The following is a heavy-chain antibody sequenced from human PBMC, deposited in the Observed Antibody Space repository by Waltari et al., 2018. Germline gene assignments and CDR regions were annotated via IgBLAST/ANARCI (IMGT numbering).Heavy chain of an antibody. D-gene: IGHD6-6*01. J-gene: IGHJ5*02. CDR3: AKSASGSSPGWSDP. CDR1: GFTFTTYG. V-gene: IGHV3-30*02. Sequence: VQLVESGGGVVQPGGSLRLSCAASGFTFTTYGLHWVCHAPGKGLEWVSFIRYDGNDKYYTDSLKGQFTISRDNSKNTLYLQMNSLRAEDTAVYYCAKSASGSSPGWSDPWGQGTLVTVSS. CDR2: IRYDGNDK.